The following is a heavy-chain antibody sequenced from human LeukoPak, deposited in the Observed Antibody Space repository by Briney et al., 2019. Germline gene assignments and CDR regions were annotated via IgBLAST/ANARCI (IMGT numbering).Heavy chain of an antibody. D-gene: IGHD2-21*02. CDR3: ARGYCGGDCYGD. Sequence: PGGSLRLSCAASGFTFNSYSMSWVRQAPGKGLEWVSYISSSSSVISYGDSVRGRFTISRDNAKKSVYLQMNSLRAEDTAVYYCARGYCGGDCYGDWGQGTLVTVSS. J-gene: IGHJ1*01. CDR2: ISSSSSVI. CDR1: GFTFNSYS. V-gene: IGHV3-48*01.